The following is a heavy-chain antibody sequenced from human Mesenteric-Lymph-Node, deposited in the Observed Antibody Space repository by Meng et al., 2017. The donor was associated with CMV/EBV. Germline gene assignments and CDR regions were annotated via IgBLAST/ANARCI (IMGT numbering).Heavy chain of an antibody. CDR1: GFTFSAAW. V-gene: IGHV3-15*01. Sequence: LSCAASGFTFSAAWMPWVRQAPGKGLEWVGHIKSKTEGDTTDYAAPVKGRFTISRDDSKNTLYLQMNSLKTEDTAVYYCTATSRGYWGQGTLVTVSS. CDR2: IKSKTEGDTT. CDR3: TATSRGY. J-gene: IGHJ4*02.